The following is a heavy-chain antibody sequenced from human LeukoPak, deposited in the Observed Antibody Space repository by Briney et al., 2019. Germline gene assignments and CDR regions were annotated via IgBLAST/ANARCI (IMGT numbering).Heavy chain of an antibody. CDR2: ISGSGGTT. D-gene: IGHD3-22*01. J-gene: IGHJ4*02. CDR3: ARGRNYDSSGYYPTKHFDY. Sequence: PGGTLRLSCAASGFTFSSYGMTWVRRALGKGLEWVSSISGSGGTTYYADSVKGRFTISRDNSKNTLYLQMNSLRAEDTAVYYCARGRNYDSSGYYPTKHFDYWGQGTLVTVSS. V-gene: IGHV3-23*01. CDR1: GFTFSSYG.